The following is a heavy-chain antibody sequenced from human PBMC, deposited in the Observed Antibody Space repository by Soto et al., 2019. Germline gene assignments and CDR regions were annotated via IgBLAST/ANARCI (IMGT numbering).Heavy chain of an antibody. V-gene: IGHV4-31*03. CDR1: GGSISSGGYY. CDR2: IYYRGST. D-gene: IGHD3-16*01. J-gene: IGHJ5*02. CDR3: ARGAGGGVNLNWFDP. Sequence: QVQLQESGPGLVKPSQTLSLTCTVSGGSISSGGYYWSWIRQHPGKGLEWIGYIYYRGSTYYNPSLKGRVTISVNTSKNQYSLKLSSVTAADTAVYYCARGAGGGVNLNWFDPWGQGTLVTVSS.